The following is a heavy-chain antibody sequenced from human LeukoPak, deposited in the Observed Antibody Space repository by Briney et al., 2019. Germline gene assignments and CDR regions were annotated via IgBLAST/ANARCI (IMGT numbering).Heavy chain of an antibody. V-gene: IGHV3-23*01. CDR1: GFTFSSYA. Sequence: GGSLRLSCAASGFTFSSYAMSWVRQAPGKGLEWVSAISGSGGSTYYADSVKGRFTISRDNSKNTLYLQMNSLRAEGTAVYYCANTPSVVPAAIFYYYYGMDVWGQGTTVTVSS. D-gene: IGHD2-2*01. CDR3: ANTPSVVPAAIFYYYYGMDV. CDR2: ISGSGGST. J-gene: IGHJ6*02.